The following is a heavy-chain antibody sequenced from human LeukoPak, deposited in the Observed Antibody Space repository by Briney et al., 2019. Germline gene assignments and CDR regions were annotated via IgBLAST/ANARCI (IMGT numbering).Heavy chain of an antibody. CDR1: GGTFSSYG. CDR2: IIPIFGTA. V-gene: IGHV1-69*05. Sequence: SVKVSCKASGGTFSSYGISWVRQAPGQGLEWMGGIIPIFGTANYAQKFQGRVTITTDESTSTAYMELSSLRSEDTAVYYCARARSPSSGYLLRDHNWFDPWGQGTLVTVSS. CDR3: ARARSPSSGYLLRDHNWFDP. J-gene: IGHJ5*02. D-gene: IGHD3-22*01.